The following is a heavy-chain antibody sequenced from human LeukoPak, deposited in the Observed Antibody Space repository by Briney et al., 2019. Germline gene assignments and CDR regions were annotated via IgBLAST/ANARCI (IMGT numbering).Heavy chain of an antibody. CDR3: ARGHWGLDY. CDR1: GYTFTDYY. J-gene: IGHJ4*02. V-gene: IGHV1-2*06. Sequence: ASVKVSCKASGYTFTDYYMHWVRQAPGQGLEWMGRINPNSGGTNYAQKFQGRVTMTRDTSINTADMKLSSLRSDDTAVYYCARGHWGLDYWGQGTLVTVSS. D-gene: IGHD7-27*01. CDR2: INPNSGGT.